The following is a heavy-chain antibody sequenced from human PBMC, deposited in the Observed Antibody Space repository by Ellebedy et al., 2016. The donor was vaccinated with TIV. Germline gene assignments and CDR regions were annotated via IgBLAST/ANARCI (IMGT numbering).Heavy chain of an antibody. J-gene: IGHJ2*01. CDR3: VRDYGGYTPYWFFDL. V-gene: IGHV3-48*04. D-gene: IGHD4-17*01. CDR2: ISSYSSTI. Sequence: GESLKISCAASGFTFSGYNINWLRQPPGKGLEWVSYISSYSSTIYYADPVRGRFTISRDNAKNSLYLQMNSLRAEDTAVYHCVRDYGGYTPYWFFDLWGRGTLVTVSS. CDR1: GFTFSGYN.